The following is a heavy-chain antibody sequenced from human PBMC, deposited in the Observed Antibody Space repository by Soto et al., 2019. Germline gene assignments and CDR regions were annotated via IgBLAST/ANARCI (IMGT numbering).Heavy chain of an antibody. CDR2: VYYSGTT. Sequence: SATLSLTCSVSGASVSNKTYYWSWIRQPPGKRLEWLGYVYYSGTTNYTPSLKGRVTMSVDLSKKQFSLKLTSVTAADTAVYYCARYSNNWFQTEGMDVWGQGTTVTVSS. J-gene: IGHJ6*02. V-gene: IGHV4-61*01. D-gene: IGHD6-13*01. CDR3: ARYSNNWFQTEGMDV. CDR1: GASVSNKTYY.